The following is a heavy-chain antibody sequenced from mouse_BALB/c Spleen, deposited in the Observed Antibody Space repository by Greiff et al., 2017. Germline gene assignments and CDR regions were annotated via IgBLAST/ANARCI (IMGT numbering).Heavy chain of an antibody. CDR3: EILDGYYAWFAY. J-gene: IGHJ3*01. D-gene: IGHD2-3*01. CDR1: GYTFTDYN. CDR2: IYPYNGGT. Sequence: EVQLQQSGPELVKPGASVKISCKASGYTFTDYNMHWVKQSHGKSLEWIGYIYPYNGGTGYNQKFKSKATLTVDNSSSTAYMELRSLTSEDSAVYYCEILDGYYAWFAYWGQGTLVTVSA. V-gene: IGHV1S29*02.